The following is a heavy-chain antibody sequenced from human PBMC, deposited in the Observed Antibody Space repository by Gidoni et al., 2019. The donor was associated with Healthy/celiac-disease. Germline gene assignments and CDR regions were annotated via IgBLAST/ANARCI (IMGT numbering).Heavy chain of an antibody. Sequence: QVQLVQSGAEVKKPGASVKVSCKASGYTFTSYAMHWVRQAPGQRLEWMGWINAGNGNTKYSQKFQGRVTITRDTSASTAYMELSSLRSEDTAVYYCARGHMQGRGYYYYGMDVWGQGTTVTVSS. CDR3: ARGHMQGRGYYYYGMDV. J-gene: IGHJ6*02. D-gene: IGHD2-2*01. CDR2: INAGNGNT. V-gene: IGHV1-3*01. CDR1: GYTFTSYA.